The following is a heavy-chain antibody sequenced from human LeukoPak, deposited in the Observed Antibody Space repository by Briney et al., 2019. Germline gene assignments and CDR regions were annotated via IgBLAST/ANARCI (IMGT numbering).Heavy chain of an antibody. V-gene: IGHV3-48*03. Sequence: GGSLILSCAVSGFTFISYDVKWVRQAPGKGLEWVSFISRSGSTINYADSVNGRFTISRDNAKNSLYLQMNSLRAEDTAVYYCVRGLRYTILGGDYFWGQGTLVTVSS. CDR3: VRGLRYTILGGDYF. J-gene: IGHJ4*02. D-gene: IGHD3-3*01. CDR1: GFTFISYD. CDR2: ISRSGSTI.